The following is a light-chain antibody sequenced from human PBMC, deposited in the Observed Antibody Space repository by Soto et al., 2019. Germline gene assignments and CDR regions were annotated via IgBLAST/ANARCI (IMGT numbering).Light chain of an antibody. Sequence: DIVMTQSPLSLPVSPGEPASISCRSSQSLLHRNGYSSLDWYLQKPGQSPRLLIYLASTRASGVPDKFSASGSGTVFTLKISRVEAEDVAIYYCMQALHTPYAFGQGTKLEI. CDR3: MQALHTPYA. CDR1: QSLLHRNGYSS. J-gene: IGKJ2*01. CDR2: LAS. V-gene: IGKV2-28*01.